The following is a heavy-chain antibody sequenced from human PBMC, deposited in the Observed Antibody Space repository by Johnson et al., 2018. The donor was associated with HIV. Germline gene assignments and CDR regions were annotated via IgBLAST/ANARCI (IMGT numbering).Heavy chain of an antibody. CDR1: GLTFRNYA. J-gene: IGHJ3*02. D-gene: IGHD3-16*01. CDR2: IGASGGRT. CDR3: AKPRYYDNAFEM. V-gene: IGHV3-23*04. Sequence: MMLVESGGGLVQPGGSLRLSCAASGLTFRNYAMSWVRQGPGQGLEWVSAIGASGGRTFYADSVKGRFTISGDNSKNTLYLQMNSLRAEDTAVYYCAKPRYYDNAFEMWGQGTMVTVSS.